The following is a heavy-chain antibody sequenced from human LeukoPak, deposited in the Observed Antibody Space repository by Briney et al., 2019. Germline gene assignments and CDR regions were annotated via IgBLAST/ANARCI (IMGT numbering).Heavy chain of an antibody. D-gene: IGHD4-17*01. J-gene: IGHJ6*03. CDR1: GYTFTSYG. CDR2: ISAYNGNT. V-gene: IGHV1-18*01. Sequence: ASVKVSCKASGYTFTSYGISWVRQAPGQGLEWMGWISAYNGNTNYAQKLQGRVTMTTDTSTSTAYMELRSLRSDDTAVYYCARVYGGCQYYYYYMDVWGKGTTVTVSS. CDR3: ARVYGGCQYYYYYMDV.